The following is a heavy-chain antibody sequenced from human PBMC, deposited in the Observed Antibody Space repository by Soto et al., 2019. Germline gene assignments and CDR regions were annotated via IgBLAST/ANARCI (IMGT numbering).Heavy chain of an antibody. D-gene: IGHD3-16*02. CDR3: AAAGSNLGELSVFDY. CDR1: GFTFTSSA. Sequence: ASVKVSCKASGFTFTSSAMQWVRQARGQRLEWIGWIVVGSGNTNYAQKFQERVTITRDMSTSTAYMELSSLRSEDTAVYYCAAAGSNLGELSVFDYWGQGTLVTVSS. CDR2: IVVGSGNT. J-gene: IGHJ4*02. V-gene: IGHV1-58*02.